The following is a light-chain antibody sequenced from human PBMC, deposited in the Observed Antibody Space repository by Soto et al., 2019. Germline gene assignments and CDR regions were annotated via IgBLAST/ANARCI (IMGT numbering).Light chain of an antibody. CDR3: RQQDTDYWT. CDR1: QSVSSSY. J-gene: IGKJ1*01. V-gene: IGKV3D-20*02. CDR2: DAS. Sequence: DIELTQSPSTLSSSLGERATITCRASQSVSSSYLAWYQKKPGQTPRHLIYDASSRADGSPDRFSSSRAGTNYSLTIISRVPDDFFVNYYRQQDTDYWTFGPGTKVDIK.